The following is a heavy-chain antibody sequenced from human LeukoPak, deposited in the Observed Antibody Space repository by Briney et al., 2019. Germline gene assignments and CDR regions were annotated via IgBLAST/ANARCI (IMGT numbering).Heavy chain of an antibody. CDR1: GGSISSYY. CDR3: ARQGSGGRAFDI. Sequence: SETLSLTCNVSGGSISSYYWSWIRQPPGKGLEWIGYMSNGGSTNYNPSLKSRVTVSLDTSKNQFSLKLSSVTAADTAVYYCARQGSGGRAFDIWGQGTMVTVSS. CDR2: MSNGGST. D-gene: IGHD3-16*01. V-gene: IGHV4-59*08. J-gene: IGHJ3*02.